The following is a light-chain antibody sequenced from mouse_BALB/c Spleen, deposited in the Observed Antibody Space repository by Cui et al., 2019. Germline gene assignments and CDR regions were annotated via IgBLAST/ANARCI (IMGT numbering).Light chain of an antibody. CDR3: QQYHSYHPT. V-gene: IGKV4-61*01. CDR2: RTS. J-gene: IGKJ1*01. Sequence: QIVLTQSPATMSASPGEKVTISCSASSSVSYIYWYQQKPGSSPKPWIYRTSNLASGVPARFSGSGSGTSYSLTISSMEAEDAATYYCQQYHSYHPTFGGGTKLEIK. CDR1: SSVSY.